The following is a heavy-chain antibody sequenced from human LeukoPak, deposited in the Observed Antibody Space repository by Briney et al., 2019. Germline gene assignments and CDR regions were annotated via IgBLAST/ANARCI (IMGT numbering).Heavy chain of an antibody. J-gene: IGHJ5*02. V-gene: IGHV4-34*01. Sequence: SETLSLTCAVYGGSLSGCYWSWIRQPPGKGLEWIGEINHSGSTNYNPSLKSRVTISVDTSKNQFSLRLSSVTAADTAVYYCASAGYGDYATQTGWNWFDPWGQGTLVTVSS. D-gene: IGHD4-17*01. CDR1: GGSLSGCY. CDR2: INHSGST. CDR3: ASAGYGDYATQTGWNWFDP.